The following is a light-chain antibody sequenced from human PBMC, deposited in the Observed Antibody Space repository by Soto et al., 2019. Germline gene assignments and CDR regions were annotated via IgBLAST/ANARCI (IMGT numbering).Light chain of an antibody. CDR3: QQDGSSPLT. CDR1: QSVSYSY. Sequence: EIVLTQSPGTLSLSPGERATLSCRASQSVSYSYLAWYQQKPGQAPRLLIYGASSRATGIPDRFSGSGSGTDFTLTISRLEPEDFAVYYCQQDGSSPLTFGGGTKVEIK. J-gene: IGKJ4*01. CDR2: GAS. V-gene: IGKV3-20*01.